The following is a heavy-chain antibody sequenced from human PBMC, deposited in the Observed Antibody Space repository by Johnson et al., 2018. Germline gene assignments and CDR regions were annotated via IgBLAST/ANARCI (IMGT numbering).Heavy chain of an antibody. V-gene: IGHV3-74*02. CDR2: IISDGSGT. CDR3: ATANSHAFDM. Sequence: VQLVQSGGGVLRPGGSLRLSCAASGFTFSSYWMHWVRQAPGKGLVWVSRIISDGSGTSYADSVKGRFTISRDNAKNTLYLQMNSLRAEDTAVYYCATANSHAFDMWGQGTMVTVSS. J-gene: IGHJ3*02. CDR1: GFTFSSYW. D-gene: IGHD4-23*01.